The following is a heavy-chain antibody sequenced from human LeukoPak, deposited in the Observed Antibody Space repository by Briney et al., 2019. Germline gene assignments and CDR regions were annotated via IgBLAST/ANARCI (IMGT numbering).Heavy chain of an antibody. J-gene: IGHJ4*02. CDR3: ARIGGDRHPIEY. CDR2: IWYDGTNK. D-gene: IGHD2-21*02. CDR1: GLTFRTSA. V-gene: IGHV3-33*08. Sequence: PGGSLRLSCADPGLTFRTSAMHWVRQAPGKGLEWVAVIWYDGTNKYYADSVKGRFTISRDNSKNTLYLQMNSLRAEDTAVYYCARIGGDRHPIEYWGQGTLVTVSS.